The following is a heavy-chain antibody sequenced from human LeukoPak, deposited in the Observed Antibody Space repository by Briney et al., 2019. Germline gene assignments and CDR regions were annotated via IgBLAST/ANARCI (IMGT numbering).Heavy chain of an antibody. CDR3: ARGGYDILTGYHYGTFDY. Sequence: GASVKVSCKASGYTFTSYYMHWVRQAPGQGLEWMGIINPSGGSTSYAQKFQGRVTMTRDTSTSTVYMELSSLRSEDTAVYYCARGGYDILTGYHYGTFDYWGQGTLVTVSS. J-gene: IGHJ4*02. D-gene: IGHD3-9*01. V-gene: IGHV1-46*01. CDR1: GYTFTSYY. CDR2: INPSGGST.